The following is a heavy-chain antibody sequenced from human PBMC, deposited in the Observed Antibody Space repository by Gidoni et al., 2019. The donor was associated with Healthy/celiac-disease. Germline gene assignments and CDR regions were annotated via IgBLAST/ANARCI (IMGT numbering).Heavy chain of an antibody. V-gene: IGHV3-30*01. Sequence: QVQLVESGGGVVHPGRSLRLSCAASGVHFSSYAMHWVRQAPVKGIECVAVISYHGSKKYYADSVKGRFTISRDNSKNTLYLQRNSLRAEDTAVYYCARGGDPNDWYYFDYWGQGTLVTVS. CDR1: GVHFSSYA. CDR2: ISYHGSKK. CDR3: ARGGDPNDWYYFDY. J-gene: IGHJ4*02. D-gene: IGHD2-21*01.